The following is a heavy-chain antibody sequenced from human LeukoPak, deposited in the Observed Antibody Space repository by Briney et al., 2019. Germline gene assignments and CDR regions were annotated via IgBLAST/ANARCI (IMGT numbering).Heavy chain of an antibody. CDR1: GGSFSGYY. Sequence: SETLSLTCAVYGGSFSGYYWSWIRQPPGKGLEWIGEINHSGSTNYNPSLKSRVTISVDTSKNQFSLKLSSVTAADTAVYYCAREPNSPFDYWGQGTLVTVSS. CDR3: AREPNSPFDY. V-gene: IGHV4-34*01. CDR2: INHSGST. J-gene: IGHJ4*02.